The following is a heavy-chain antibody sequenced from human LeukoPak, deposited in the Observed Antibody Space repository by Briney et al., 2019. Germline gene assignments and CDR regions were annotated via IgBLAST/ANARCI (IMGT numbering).Heavy chain of an antibody. J-gene: IGHJ3*02. CDR1: GGSISSYY. CDR2: IYYSGST. D-gene: IGHD2-15*01. Sequence: SETLSLTCTVSGGSISSYYWSWIRQPPGKGLEWIGYIYYSGSTNYSPSLKSRVTISVDTSKNQFSLKLSSVTAADTAVYYCARHSGDIVVVVAARDAFDIWGQGTMVTVSS. V-gene: IGHV4-59*08. CDR3: ARHSGDIVVVVAARDAFDI.